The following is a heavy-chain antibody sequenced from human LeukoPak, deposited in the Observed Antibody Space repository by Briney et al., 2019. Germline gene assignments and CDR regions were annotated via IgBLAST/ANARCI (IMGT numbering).Heavy chain of an antibody. J-gene: IGHJ4*02. Sequence: QPGGSLRLSCAASGFTFSSHAMSWVRQAPGKGLEWVSAISGSGGSTYYADSVKGRFTISRDNSKNTLYLQMNSLRAEDTAVYYCAKNTMSGYPTWGENWGQGTLVTVSS. D-gene: IGHD3-3*01. CDR3: AKNTMSGYPTWGEN. V-gene: IGHV3-23*01. CDR2: ISGSGGST. CDR1: GFTFSSHA.